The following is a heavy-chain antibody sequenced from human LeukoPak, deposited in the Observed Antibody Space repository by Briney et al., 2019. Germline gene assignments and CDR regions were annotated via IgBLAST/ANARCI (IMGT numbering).Heavy chain of an antibody. CDR3: ARVERAYGSGSYLDY. Sequence: GGSLRLSCPASGFIFSNYVLHWFRQAPGKGLEYVSVISSNGGSKYYANSVKGRFTISRDNSKNTLYLQMGSLRAEDIALYYCARVERAYGSGSYLDYWGQGTLVTVSS. V-gene: IGHV3-64*01. CDR1: GFIFSNYV. CDR2: ISSNGGSK. J-gene: IGHJ4*02. D-gene: IGHD3-10*01.